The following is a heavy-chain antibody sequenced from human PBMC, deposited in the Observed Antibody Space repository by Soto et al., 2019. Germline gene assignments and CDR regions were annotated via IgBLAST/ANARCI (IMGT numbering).Heavy chain of an antibody. CDR1: GGSFSGYY. J-gene: IGHJ5*02. V-gene: IGHV4-34*01. CDR3: ASPYCSSTSCYDRWFDP. Sequence: QVQLQQWGAGLLKPSETLSRTCAVYGGSFSGYYWSWIRQPPGKGLEWIGEINHSGSTNYNPSLRSRVTMSVATSKSQFSHKLSSVTAAETAVYYCASPYCSSTSCYDRWFDPWGQGNLVIVSS. D-gene: IGHD2-2*01. CDR2: INHSGST.